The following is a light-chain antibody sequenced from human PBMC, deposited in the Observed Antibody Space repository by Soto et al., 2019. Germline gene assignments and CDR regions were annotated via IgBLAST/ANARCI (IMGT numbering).Light chain of an antibody. CDR1: QSIDSD. Sequence: EIMMTQSPANVSVFPGERATLSCRASQSIDSDLAWYQQKPGHVPRLLIYGASTRATGVPARFSGSGSGTEFTLPIISLQSDDFAVYYCQQYSHWRTFGPGTKVDIK. CDR2: GAS. CDR3: QQYSHWRT. V-gene: IGKV3-15*01. J-gene: IGKJ1*01.